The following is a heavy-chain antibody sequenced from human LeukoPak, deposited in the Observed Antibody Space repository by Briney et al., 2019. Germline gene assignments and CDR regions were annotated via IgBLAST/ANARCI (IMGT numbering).Heavy chain of an antibody. CDR1: GGSISSYY. D-gene: IGHD3-3*01. CDR3: ARVRSECEPDDAFDI. Sequence: PSETLSLTCTVSGGSISSYYWSWIRQPPGKGLEWIGYIYYSGSTNYNPSLKSRVTISVDTSKNQFSLKLSSVTAADTAVYYCARVRSECEPDDAFDIWGQGTRVTVS. J-gene: IGHJ3*02. CDR2: IYYSGST. V-gene: IGHV4-59*01.